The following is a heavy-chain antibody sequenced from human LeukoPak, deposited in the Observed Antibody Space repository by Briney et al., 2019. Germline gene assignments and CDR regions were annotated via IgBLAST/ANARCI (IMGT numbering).Heavy chain of an antibody. V-gene: IGHV4-39*01. CDR2: IYYSGSS. CDR3: ARRRESCSGGSCYSRRFDY. J-gene: IGHJ4*02. D-gene: IGHD2-15*01. CDR1: GGSISSSSSY. Sequence: KPSETLSLTCTVSGGSISSSSSYWGWIRQPPGKGLEWIGSIYYSGSSFDNPALKSRVTISVDTSKNQFSLKLSSVTAADTAVYYCARRRESCSGGSCYSRRFDYGAQETRATVPS.